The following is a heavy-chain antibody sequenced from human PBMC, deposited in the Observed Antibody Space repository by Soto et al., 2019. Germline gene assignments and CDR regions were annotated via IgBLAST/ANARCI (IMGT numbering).Heavy chain of an antibody. Sequence: TSGTLSLTCTVSGGTIRSYDGSWFRQPPGKGLEWIGYIYYSGSTNYNPSLKSRVTISVDTSKNQFSLKLSSVTAADTAVYYCATRGTTGAFDIWGQGTMVT. D-gene: IGHD1-7*01. J-gene: IGHJ3*02. CDR2: IYYSGST. V-gene: IGHV4-59*01. CDR3: ATRGTTGAFDI. CDR1: GGTIRSYD.